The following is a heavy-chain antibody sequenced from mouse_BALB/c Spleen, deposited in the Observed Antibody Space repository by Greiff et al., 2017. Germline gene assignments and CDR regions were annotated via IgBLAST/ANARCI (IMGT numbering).Heavy chain of an antibody. CDR2: IYPGSGNT. Sequence: VQLQQSGPELVKPGASVKISCKASGYTFTDYYINWVKQKPGQGLEWIGWIYPGSGNTKYNEKFKGKATLTVDTSSSTAYMQLSSLTSEDTAVYYCARDYGNYGGYWYFDVWGAGTTVTVSS. J-gene: IGHJ1*01. V-gene: IGHV1-84*02. CDR3: ARDYGNYGGYWYFDV. D-gene: IGHD2-1*01. CDR1: GYTFTDYY.